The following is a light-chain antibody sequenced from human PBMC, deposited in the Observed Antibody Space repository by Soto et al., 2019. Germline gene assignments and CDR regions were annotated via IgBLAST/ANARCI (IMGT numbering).Light chain of an antibody. J-gene: IGKJ1*01. V-gene: IGKV1-5*01. CDR1: QSIGRF. CDR3: QQCYMGWT. Sequence: EIQMTQSPSTLSASVGDRVTITCRASQSIGRFFAWYQHQPGKAPKLLIYDASTLESGVPSRFSGTGSGTEFTFSITSLQPEDFGTYYCQQCYMGWTFGQGTKVDI. CDR2: DAS.